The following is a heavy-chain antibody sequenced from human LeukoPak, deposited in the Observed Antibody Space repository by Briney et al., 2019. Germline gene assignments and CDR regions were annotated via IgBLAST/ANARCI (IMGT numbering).Heavy chain of an antibody. CDR2: IYVTGT. D-gene: IGHD3-16*02. J-gene: IGHJ6*03. Sequence: SETLSLTCTGSGGSIGTYYWSWVRQSPGTGLEWIGYIYVTGTRYNPYLQSRVTISVDRSRNQFFLKMTSVTAADTAVYYCARHIGGGIEDMDVWGRGTKVTVSS. CDR1: GGSIGTYY. V-gene: IGHV4-59*08. CDR3: ARHIGGGIEDMDV.